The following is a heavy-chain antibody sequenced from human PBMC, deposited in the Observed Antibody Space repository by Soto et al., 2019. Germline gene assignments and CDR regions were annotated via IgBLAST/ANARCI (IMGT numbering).Heavy chain of an antibody. CDR1: VATFTSYG. CDR2: ISGYNGDT. Sequence: ASVKVSCKASVATFTSYGFNWVRQAPGQGLEWMGWISGYNGDTHYAQNFQVRVTMTIDTSTSTAYMELRSLRSDDTAVYYCARGTIFGLVSFDYWGQGTLVTVSS. CDR3: ARGTIFGLVSFDY. D-gene: IGHD3-3*02. V-gene: IGHV1-18*01. J-gene: IGHJ4*02.